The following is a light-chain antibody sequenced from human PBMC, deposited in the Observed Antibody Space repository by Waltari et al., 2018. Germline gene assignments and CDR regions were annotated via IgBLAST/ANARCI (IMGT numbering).Light chain of an antibody. Sequence: DVQLTQSPSSLAASVGDRVTITCRASQSISDSLNWYQVQPGKAPKLLIYAASTLQSGVPSRFSGSGSGTHFTLTISSLQPEDSATYYCQQSYSVLGLTFGGGTKVEI. CDR2: AAS. CDR1: QSISDS. V-gene: IGKV1-39*01. CDR3: QQSYSVLGLT. J-gene: IGKJ4*01.